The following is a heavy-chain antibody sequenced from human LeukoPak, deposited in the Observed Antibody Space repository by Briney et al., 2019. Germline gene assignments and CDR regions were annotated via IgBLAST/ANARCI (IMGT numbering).Heavy chain of an antibody. D-gene: IGHD3-10*01. CDR3: ARDYGSGDFDY. CDR2: IYYSGST. V-gene: IGHV4-30-4*08. CDR1: GGSISSGGYY. J-gene: IGHJ4*02. Sequence: SETLSLTCTVSGGSISSGGYYWSWIRQPPGKGLEWIGYIYYSGSTYYNPSLKSRVTISVDTSKNQFSLKLSSVTAADTAVYYCARDYGSGDFDYWGQGTLVTVSS.